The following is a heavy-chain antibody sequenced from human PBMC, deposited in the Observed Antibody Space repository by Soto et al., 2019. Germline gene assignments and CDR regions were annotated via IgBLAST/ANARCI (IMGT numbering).Heavy chain of an antibody. Sequence: GGSLRLSCAASGFTFSSYSMNWVRQAPGKGLEWVSSISSNGGSTYYADSVKGRFTISRDNSKNTLYLQMGSLRAEDMAVYYCARGSYPTNPVGAFDIWGQGTMVTVSS. D-gene: IGHD1-26*01. V-gene: IGHV3-64*02. CDR2: ISSNGGST. J-gene: IGHJ3*02. CDR3: ARGSYPTNPVGAFDI. CDR1: GFTFSSYS.